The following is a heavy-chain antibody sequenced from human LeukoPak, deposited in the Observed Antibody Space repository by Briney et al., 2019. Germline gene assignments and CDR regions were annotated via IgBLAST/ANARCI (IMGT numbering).Heavy chain of an antibody. CDR1: GYTFTSYD. V-gene: IGHV1-8*03. D-gene: IGHD3-3*01. J-gene: IGHJ4*02. CDR3: ARGGWHYDFWSGYPDY. Sequence: ASVKVSCKASGYTFTSYDINWVRQATGQGLEWMGWMNPNSGNTGYAQKFQGRVTITRNTSISTAYMELSSLRSEDTAVYYCARGGWHYDFWSGYPDYWGQGTLVTVSS. CDR2: MNPNSGNT.